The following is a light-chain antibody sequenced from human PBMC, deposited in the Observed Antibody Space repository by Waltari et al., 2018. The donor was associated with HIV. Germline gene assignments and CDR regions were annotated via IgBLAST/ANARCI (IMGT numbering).Light chain of an antibody. Sequence: EIELTQSPGTLSLSPGERATLACRASKSLNSTYLAWYQQQPGQTPRLLIYGASNRAIGIPDRFSGSGSGTDFTLTISRLEPGDFAVYYCHQYGSSPRTFGQGTKVDIK. CDR3: HQYGSSPRT. CDR1: KSLNSTY. V-gene: IGKV3-20*01. CDR2: GAS. J-gene: IGKJ1*01.